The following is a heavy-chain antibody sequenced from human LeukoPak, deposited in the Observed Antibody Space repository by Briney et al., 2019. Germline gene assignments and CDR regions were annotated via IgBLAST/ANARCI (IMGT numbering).Heavy chain of an antibody. CDR2: FHYSGTT. D-gene: IGHD6-25*01. CDR1: GGSISSYY. CDR3: ARTYSSGAFDI. V-gene: IGHV4-59*08. J-gene: IGHJ3*02. Sequence: SETLSLTCTVSGGSISSYYWSWIRQPPGKELEWIGFFHYSGTTNYNPSLKSRVTISVDTSKNQFSLKLRFVTAADTAVYYCARTYSSGAFDIWGQGTMVTVSS.